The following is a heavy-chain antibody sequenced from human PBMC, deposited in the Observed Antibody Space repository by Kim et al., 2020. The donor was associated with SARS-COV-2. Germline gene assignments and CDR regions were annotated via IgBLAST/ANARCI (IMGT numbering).Heavy chain of an antibody. CDR3: ARGIFGVVKWWIDP. D-gene: IGHD3-3*01. CDR2: INHSGST. J-gene: IGHJ5*02. Sequence: SETLSLTCAVYGGSFSGYYWSWIRQPPGKGLEWIGEINHSGSTNYNPSLKSRVTISVDTSKNKFSLKLSAVTAADTAVYYCARGIFGVVKWWIDPWGQGT. V-gene: IGHV4-34*01. CDR1: GGSFSGYY.